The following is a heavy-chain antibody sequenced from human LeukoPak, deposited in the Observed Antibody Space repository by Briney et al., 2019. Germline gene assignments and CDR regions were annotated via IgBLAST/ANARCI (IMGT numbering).Heavy chain of an antibody. D-gene: IGHD2-15*01. J-gene: IGHJ4*02. CDR2: IIPIFGTL. CDR1: GGTFSNYA. Sequence: SVKVSCKASGGTFSNYAINWVRQAPGQGLEWMGRIIPIFGTLNYAQKFQGRVTITTDESTSTAYMELSSLRSEDTAVYYCAACSGGSCYVDYWGQGTLVTVSS. CDR3: AACSGGSCYVDY. V-gene: IGHV1-69*05.